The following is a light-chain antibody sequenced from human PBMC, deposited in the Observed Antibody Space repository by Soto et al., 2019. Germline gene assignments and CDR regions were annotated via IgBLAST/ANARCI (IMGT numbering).Light chain of an antibody. CDR1: NSDVNY. CDR2: EVI. J-gene: IGLJ1*01. Sequence: QSFLTQPASVSGAPGRSITIACTGTNSDVNYVSWHQQHPGKAPKLMIYEVINRSSGVSTRFSGSKSGNTASLTISGLQAEDEADYYCSSSTSSNTFVFGTGTKVTVL. CDR3: SSSTSSNTFV. V-gene: IGLV2-14*01.